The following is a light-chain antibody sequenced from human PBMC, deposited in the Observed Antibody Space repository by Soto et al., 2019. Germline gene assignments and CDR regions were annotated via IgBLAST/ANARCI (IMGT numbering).Light chain of an antibody. Sequence: VVMTQSPATLSVSPGERVTLSCRASQTIANNYVAWYQQKPGQAPRLLIHGASGRAAGIPDRFSGSGSGTEFTLTISPLQSEDFALYFCHHYDNAAGTFGGGTKVEIK. CDR3: HHYDNAAGT. CDR2: GAS. V-gene: IGKV3D-15*01. CDR1: QTIANN. J-gene: IGKJ4*01.